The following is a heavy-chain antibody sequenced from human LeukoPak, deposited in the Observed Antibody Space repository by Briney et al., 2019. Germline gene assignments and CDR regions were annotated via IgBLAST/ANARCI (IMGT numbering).Heavy chain of an antibody. J-gene: IGHJ3*02. D-gene: IGHD2-15*01. Sequence: KPGESLKISCKGSGYSFTSHWIGWVRQMPGKGLEWMGIIYPGDSDTRYSPSFQGQVTISADKSISTAYLQWSSLKASDTAMYYCARHALYCSGGSCHFDIWGQGTMITVSS. CDR2: IYPGDSDT. CDR3: ARHALYCSGGSCHFDI. V-gene: IGHV5-51*01. CDR1: GYSFTSHW.